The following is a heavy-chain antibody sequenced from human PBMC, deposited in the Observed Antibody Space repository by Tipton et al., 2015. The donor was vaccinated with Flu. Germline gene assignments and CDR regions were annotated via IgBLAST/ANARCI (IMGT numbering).Heavy chain of an antibody. V-gene: IGHV4-38-2*02. Sequence: TLSLTCAVSGYSISSGYYWGWIRQPPGKGLEWIGSISHTGTTNYNPSLRSRVTISVDTSKNQFSLRLTSVTAADTAVYYCARDRWECASGFDPWGQGTPVTVSP. D-gene: IGHD6-19*01. CDR2: ISHTGTT. J-gene: IGHJ5*02. CDR1: GYSISSGYY. CDR3: ARDRWECASGFDP.